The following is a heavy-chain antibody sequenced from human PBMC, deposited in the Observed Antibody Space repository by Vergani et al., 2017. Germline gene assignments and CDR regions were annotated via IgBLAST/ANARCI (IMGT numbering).Heavy chain of an antibody. J-gene: IGHJ6*03. Sequence: QVQLAESGGGRVQPGRSLRLSCAASGFSFSSHAIHRVRQAPGKGLEWVAVISNDGSKKYYADSVKGRFTISRDNSNNTLDLQMNSLRTQDTAVYYCAKAGSVTSGSLQFNFYMDVWGKGTTVTVS. CDR3: AKAGSVTSGSLQFNFYMDV. V-gene: IGHV3-30*18. D-gene: IGHD3-10*01. CDR2: ISNDGSKK. CDR1: GFSFSSHA.